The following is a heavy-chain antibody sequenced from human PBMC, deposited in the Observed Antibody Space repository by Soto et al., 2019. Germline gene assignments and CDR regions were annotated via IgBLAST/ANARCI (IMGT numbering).Heavy chain of an antibody. CDR3: AKDFDYYDSSGTDY. D-gene: IGHD3-22*01. CDR1: GFTFSSYG. V-gene: IGHV3-30*18. CDR2: ISYDGSNK. Sequence: GGSLRLSCAASGFTFSSYGMHWVRQAPGKGLEWVAVISYDGSNKYYADSVKGRFTISRDNSKNTLYLQMNSLRAEDTAVYYCAKDFDYYDSSGTDYWGQGTLVTVSS. J-gene: IGHJ4*02.